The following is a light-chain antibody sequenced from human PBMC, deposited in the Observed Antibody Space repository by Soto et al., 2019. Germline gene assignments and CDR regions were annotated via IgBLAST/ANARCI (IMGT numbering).Light chain of an antibody. CDR2: EGS. CDR3: YSYAGSSTYV. J-gene: IGLJ1*01. V-gene: IGLV2-23*01. Sequence: QSALTQPASVSGSPGQSITISGTGTSSDVGSYNLVSWYQQHPGKAPKLMIYEGSKRPSGVSNRFSGSKSGNTASLTISGLQAEDEADYYCYSYAGSSTYVFGTGTKLTVL. CDR1: SSDVGSYNL.